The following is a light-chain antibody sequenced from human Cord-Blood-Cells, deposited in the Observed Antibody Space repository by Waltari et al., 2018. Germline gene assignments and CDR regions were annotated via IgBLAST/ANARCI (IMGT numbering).Light chain of an antibody. J-gene: IGLJ1*01. V-gene: IGLV2-23*03. CDR2: EGS. Sequence: HSALTQPASVSGSPGQSITISCTGTSSDVGSYNLVSWYQQHPGKAPKLMPYEGSKRPSGVSNRFSGSKAGNTASLTSSGLQAEDEADYYCCSYAGSSTFVFGTGTKVTVL. CDR1: SSDVGSYNL. CDR3: CSYAGSSTFV.